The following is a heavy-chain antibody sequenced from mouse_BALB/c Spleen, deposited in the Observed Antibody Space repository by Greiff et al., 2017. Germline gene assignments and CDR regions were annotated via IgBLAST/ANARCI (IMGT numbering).Heavy chain of an antibody. CDR1: GFSLTSYG. CDR2: IWAGGST. J-gene: IGHJ3*01. Sequence: VKLMESGPGLVAPSQSLSITCTVSGFSLTSYGVHWVRQPPGKGLEWLGVIWAGGSTNYNSALMSRLSISKDNSKSQVFLKMNSLQTDDTAMYYCASYYGNEGFAYWGQGTLVTVSA. V-gene: IGHV2-9*02. D-gene: IGHD2-1*01. CDR3: ASYYGNEGFAY.